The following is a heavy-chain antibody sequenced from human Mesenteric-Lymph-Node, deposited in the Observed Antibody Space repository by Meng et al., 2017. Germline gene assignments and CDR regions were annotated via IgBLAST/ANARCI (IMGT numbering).Heavy chain of an antibody. V-gene: IGHV3-73*01. D-gene: IGHD2-2*01. J-gene: IGHJ4*02. CDR1: GCTFSTYW. Sequence: GESLMIYCAASGCTFSTYWMNLVRQASGKGLEWVVRSRSKANSYATAYAASVKGRFTTSRDDSKNTTYLQMNSLNTEDTAVYYCTTLHIVVVPAAKVRGNYWGQGTLVTVSS. CDR3: TTLHIVVVPAAKVRGNY. CDR2: SRSKANSYAT.